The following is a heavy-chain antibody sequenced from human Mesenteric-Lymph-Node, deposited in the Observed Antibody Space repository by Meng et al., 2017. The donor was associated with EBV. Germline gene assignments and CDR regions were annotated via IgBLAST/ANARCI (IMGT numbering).Heavy chain of an antibody. CDR2: ISSDATIT. CDR1: GLSFSCYW. V-gene: IGHV3-74*01. Sequence: LVGSGVVLVTLGSDLRLSCPASGLSFSCYWLHWVRQTTGKGLMWLARISSDATITNYADSVKGRFTISRDNAKNTLYLQMNSLRVEDTAMYYCARAMVDYWGQGTLVTVSS. CDR3: ARAMVDY. D-gene: IGHD2-8*01. J-gene: IGHJ4*02.